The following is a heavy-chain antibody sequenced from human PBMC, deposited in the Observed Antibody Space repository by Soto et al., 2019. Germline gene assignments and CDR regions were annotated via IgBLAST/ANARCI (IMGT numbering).Heavy chain of an antibody. CDR2: IYHSGRT. D-gene: IGHD2-21*02. V-gene: IGHV4-4*02. Sequence: PSDTPSLTCAVSGYSISSDKWWSWFRQPPGKGLEWIGEIYHSGRTNCNPSLKSRVTISVEKSKNQFSLELSSMTAADTAVYYCARGGDWKFDYWGQGSLVTVSS. CDR3: ARGGDWKFDY. CDR1: GYSISSDKW. J-gene: IGHJ4*02.